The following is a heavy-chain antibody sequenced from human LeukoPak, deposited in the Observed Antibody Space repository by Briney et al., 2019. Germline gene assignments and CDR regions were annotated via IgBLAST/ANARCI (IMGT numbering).Heavy chain of an antibody. CDR3: AKRDTTY. CDR1: RSTFSSSA. J-gene: IGHJ4*02. D-gene: IGHD1-26*01. CDR2: VSGNGAGT. V-gene: IGHV3-23*01. Sequence: GGSLRLSCAASRSTFSSSAMSWARLPARKGLEWLSGVSGNGAGTYYADSVKGRFTISRDNCKHTLYLQMNSLRAEDTAIYYCAKRDTTYWGQGTLVTVSS.